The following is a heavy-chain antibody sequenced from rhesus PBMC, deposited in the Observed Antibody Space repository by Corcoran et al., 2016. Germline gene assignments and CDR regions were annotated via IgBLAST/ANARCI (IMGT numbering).Heavy chain of an antibody. Sequence: QVQLQESGPGLVKPSETLSLTCAVSGYSISSGYDWNWIRQPPGKGLEWIGSIGGTLCPTNYTPSLKRRVTISKDTSKNQFSLILSSVTAADTAVYYLGRGNYGLDSWGQGVVVTVSS. CDR2: IGGTLCPT. V-gene: IGHV4-127*01. J-gene: IGHJ6*01. CDR1: GYSISSGYD. CDR3: GRGNYGLDS.